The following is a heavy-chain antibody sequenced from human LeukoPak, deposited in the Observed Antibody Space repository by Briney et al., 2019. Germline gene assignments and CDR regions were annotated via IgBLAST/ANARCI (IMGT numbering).Heavy chain of an antibody. Sequence: ASVKVSCKVSGYTLTELSMHWVRQAPGKGLEWMGGFDPEDGETIYAQKFQGRVTRTEDTSTDTAYMELSSLRSEDTAVYYCATGGIAVAGTEDYYYYYGMDVWGQGTTVTVSS. CDR3: ATGGIAVAGTEDYYYYYGMDV. D-gene: IGHD6-19*01. CDR1: GYTLTELS. CDR2: FDPEDGET. V-gene: IGHV1-24*01. J-gene: IGHJ6*02.